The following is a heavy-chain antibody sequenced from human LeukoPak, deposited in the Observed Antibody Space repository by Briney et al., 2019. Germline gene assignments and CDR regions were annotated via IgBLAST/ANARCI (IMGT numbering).Heavy chain of an antibody. Sequence: LVKVSCKASGYTFTSYYMHWVRQAPGQGLEWMGGIIPIFGTANYAQKFQGRVTITADKSTSTAYMELSSLRSEDTAVYYCARDQRGATDYWGQGTLVTVSS. V-gene: IGHV1-69*06. D-gene: IGHD1-26*01. CDR2: IIPIFGTA. CDR1: GYTFTSYY. CDR3: ARDQRGATDY. J-gene: IGHJ4*02.